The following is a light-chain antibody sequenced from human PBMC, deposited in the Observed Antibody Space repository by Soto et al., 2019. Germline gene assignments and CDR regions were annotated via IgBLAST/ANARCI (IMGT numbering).Light chain of an antibody. CDR3: QQYGAYPYT. Sequence: IQLTQSPSSLSASVGDRVTITCRASQDIAIYLAWYQQKPGEAPKLLIYAASTLYGGVPSRFSGSGSGTDFALTITSLQAEDFATYYCQQYGAYPYTFGQGTKLEIK. CDR2: AAS. V-gene: IGKV1-9*01. J-gene: IGKJ2*01. CDR1: QDIAIY.